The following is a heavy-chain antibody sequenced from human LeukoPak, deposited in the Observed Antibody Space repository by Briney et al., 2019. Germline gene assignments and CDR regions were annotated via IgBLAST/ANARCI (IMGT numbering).Heavy chain of an antibody. V-gene: IGHV1-2*02. D-gene: IGHD6-13*01. CDR1: GYTFTGYY. Sequence: GASVKGSCKASGYTFTGYYMHWVRQAPGQGLEWMGWINPNSGGTNYAQKFQGRVTMTRDTSISTAYMELSRLRSDDTAVYYCASSKYSSSWTPGYFDYWGQGTLVTVSS. J-gene: IGHJ4*02. CDR3: ASSKYSSSWTPGYFDY. CDR2: INPNSGGT.